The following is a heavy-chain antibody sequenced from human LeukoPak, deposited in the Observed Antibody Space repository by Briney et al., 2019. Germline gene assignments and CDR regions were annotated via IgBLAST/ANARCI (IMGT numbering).Heavy chain of an antibody. J-gene: IGHJ4*02. CDR1: GGSISSHY. V-gene: IGHV4-59*11. Sequence: SETLSLTCTVSGGSISSHYWSWIRQPPGKGLERIGYIYYSGSTNYNPSLKSRVTISVDTSKNQFSLKLSSVTAADTAVYYCARGMGGLLSPIYAIWGQGTLVTVSS. CDR2: IYYSGST. D-gene: IGHD2-2*01. CDR3: ARGMGGLLSPIYAI.